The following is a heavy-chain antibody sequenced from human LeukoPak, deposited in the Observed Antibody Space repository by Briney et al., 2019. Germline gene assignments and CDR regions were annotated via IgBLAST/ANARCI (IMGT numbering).Heavy chain of an antibody. V-gene: IGHV3-48*03. J-gene: IGHJ4*02. CDR3: AREDGNWNDLDY. CDR2: ISSSGTTI. CDR1: GFTFKGYE. Sequence: GGSLRLSCAASGFTFKGYEMNWVRQAPGKGLEWVSYISSSGTTIYYADSVKGRFAISRDNAKNSLYLQMNSLRAEDTAIYFCAREDGNWNDLDYWGQGTLVTISS. D-gene: IGHD1-1*01.